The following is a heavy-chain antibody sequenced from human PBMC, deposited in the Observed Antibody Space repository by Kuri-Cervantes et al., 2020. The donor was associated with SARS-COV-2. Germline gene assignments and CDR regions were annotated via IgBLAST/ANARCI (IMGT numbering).Heavy chain of an antibody. V-gene: IGHV4-34*01. Sequence: SETLSLTCAVYGGSFSGYYWSWIRQPPGKGLEWIGEINHSGSTNYNPSLKSRVTISVDTSKNQFSLKLSSVTAADTAVYYCARIYGDYGGGFDYWGQGTLVTVSS. J-gene: IGHJ4*02. D-gene: IGHD4-17*01. CDR2: INHSGST. CDR1: GGSFSGYY. CDR3: ARIYGDYGGGFDY.